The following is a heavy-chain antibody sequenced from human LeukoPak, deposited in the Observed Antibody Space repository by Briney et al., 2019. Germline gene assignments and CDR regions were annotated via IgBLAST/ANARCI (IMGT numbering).Heavy chain of an antibody. J-gene: IGHJ5*02. CDR1: GGSISSGGYY. D-gene: IGHD6-6*01. CDR2: IYYSGST. CDR3: ARDRQSIAARPAWFDP. Sequence: SETLSLTCTVSGGSISSGGYYWSWIRQHPGKGLEWIGYIYYSGSTYYNPSLKSRVTISVDTSKNQFSLKLSSVTAADTAVYYCARDRQSIAARPAWFDPWGQGTLVTVSS. V-gene: IGHV4-31*03.